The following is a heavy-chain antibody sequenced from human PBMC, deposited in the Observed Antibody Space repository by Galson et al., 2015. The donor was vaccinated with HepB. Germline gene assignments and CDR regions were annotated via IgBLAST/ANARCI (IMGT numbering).Heavy chain of an antibody. J-gene: IGHJ1*01. CDR2: IKQDGSEN. CDR1: GFTFSSYW. V-gene: IGHV3-7*01. CDR3: ARAPGDGAPWYFHH. D-gene: IGHD2-21*01. Sequence: LRLSCAASGFTFSSYWMSRVRQAPGKGLEWVANIKQDGSENYYVDSVKGRFTISRDNAKNSLYLQMNSLKAEDTAVYYCARAPGDGAPWYFHHWGQGTLVAVSS.